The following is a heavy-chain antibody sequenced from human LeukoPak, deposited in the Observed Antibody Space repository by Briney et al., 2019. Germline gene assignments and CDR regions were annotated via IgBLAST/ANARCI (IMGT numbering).Heavy chain of an antibody. CDR1: GYSISSAYY. CDR2: IYYSGST. D-gene: IGHD5-18*01. CDR3: ARSGYSYGYSL. J-gene: IGHJ4*02. V-gene: IGHV4-38-2*01. Sequence: SETLSLTCLVSGYSISSAYYWGWIRQPPGKGLEWIGTIYYSGSTYYSPSLKSRVTISGDTSKNQFSLKLSSVTAADTAVYYCARSGYSYGYSLWGQGTLVTVSS.